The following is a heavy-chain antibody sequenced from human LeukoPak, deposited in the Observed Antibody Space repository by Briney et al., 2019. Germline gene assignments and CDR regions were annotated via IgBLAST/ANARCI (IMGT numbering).Heavy chain of an antibody. CDR3: TRAGPMYYYDSSGYYPTTFDY. Sequence: GGSLRLSCAASGFTFDSSWMSWVRQAPGKGLEWVANIKQDESEKYYVDSVKGRFTISRDNAKNSLYLQMNSLKTEDTAVYYCTRAGPMYYYDSSGYYPTTFDYWGQGTLVTVSS. CDR1: GFTFDSSW. V-gene: IGHV3-7*05. D-gene: IGHD3-22*01. J-gene: IGHJ4*02. CDR2: IKQDESEK.